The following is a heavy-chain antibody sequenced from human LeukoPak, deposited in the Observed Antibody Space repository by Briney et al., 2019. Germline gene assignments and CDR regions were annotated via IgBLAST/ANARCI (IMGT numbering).Heavy chain of an antibody. CDR3: ARDRDYDVLTTYYFGAFDI. CDR1: GGTFSNYA. CDR2: IIPIFNTA. J-gene: IGHJ3*02. Sequence: GASVKVSCKASGGTFSNYAINWVRRAPGQGLEWMGGIIPIFNTANYAQKFQGRVTITADKFTNTAYLDLNSLRSDDTAVYYCARDRDYDVLTTYYFGAFDIWGQGTMVTVSS. D-gene: IGHD3-9*01. V-gene: IGHV1-69*06.